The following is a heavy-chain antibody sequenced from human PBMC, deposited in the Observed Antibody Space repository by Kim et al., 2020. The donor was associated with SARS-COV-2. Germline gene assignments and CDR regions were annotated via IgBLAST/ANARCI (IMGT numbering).Heavy chain of an antibody. V-gene: IGHV4-39*01. J-gene: IGHJ5*02. CDR1: GGPISSSNYY. CDR3: ARHGNWFDP. Sequence: SETLSLICTVSGGPISSSNYYWGWIRQPPGKGLEWIGSMYYSGSTYYNPSLKSRVTISVDTSKNQFSLKLSSVTAADTAVYYCARHGNWFDPWGQGTLVT. CDR2: MYYSGST.